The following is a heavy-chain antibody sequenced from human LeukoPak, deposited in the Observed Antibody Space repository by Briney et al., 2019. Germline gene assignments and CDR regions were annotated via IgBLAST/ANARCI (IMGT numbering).Heavy chain of an antibody. CDR3: ARGNVQWLAFGY. D-gene: IGHD6-19*01. CDR1: GGSISSSSYY. V-gene: IGHV4-39*07. J-gene: IGHJ4*02. CDR2: IYYSGST. Sequence: SETLSLTCTVSGGSISSSSYYWGWIRQPPGKGLEWIGSIYYSGSTYYNPSLKSRVTISVDTSKNQFSLKLSSVTAADTAVYYCARGNVQWLAFGYWGQGTLVTVSS.